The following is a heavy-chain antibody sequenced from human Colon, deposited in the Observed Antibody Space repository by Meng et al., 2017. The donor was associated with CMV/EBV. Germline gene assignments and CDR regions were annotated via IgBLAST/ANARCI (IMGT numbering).Heavy chain of an antibody. CDR1: GFTVSSNY. D-gene: IGHD3-10*02. Sequence: GESLKISCVVSGFTVSSNYINWIRQAPGRGLEWVSLIYSGGDTYYSDSVKGRFTISRDNSKNILYLQMNSLRADDTAVYYCARGSGPLFPGAFDIWGQGTMVTVSS. J-gene: IGHJ3*02. V-gene: IGHV3-53*01. CDR3: ARGSGPLFPGAFDI. CDR2: IYSGGDT.